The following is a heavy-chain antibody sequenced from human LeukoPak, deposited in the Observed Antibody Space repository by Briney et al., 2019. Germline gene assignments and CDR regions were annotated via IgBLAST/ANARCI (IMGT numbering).Heavy chain of an antibody. D-gene: IGHD6-19*01. Sequence: GGSLRLSCAASGFTFTRYWMNWVRQPPGKGLEWVAHIKPDGSEKNYVDSVKGRFALFRDDAKNSVYLQMNSLRVEDTAVYYCARDSGSGGPWGQGTPVTVSS. J-gene: IGHJ5*02. CDR2: IKPDGSEK. V-gene: IGHV3-7*01. CDR3: ARDSGSGGP. CDR1: GFTFTRYW.